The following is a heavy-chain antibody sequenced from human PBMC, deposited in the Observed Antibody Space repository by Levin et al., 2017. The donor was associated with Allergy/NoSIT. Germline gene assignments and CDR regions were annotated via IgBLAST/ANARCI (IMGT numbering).Heavy chain of an antibody. D-gene: IGHD3-10*01. J-gene: IGHJ3*02. V-gene: IGHV1-2*02. CDR3: AREQTSSGTYSDAFDI. Sequence: ASVKVSCKASGYTFTGYYMHWVRQAPGQGLEWMGWINPNSGGTNYAQKFQGRVTMTRDTSISTAYMELSSLRSDDTAVFYCAREQTSSGTYSDAFDIWGQGTMVTVSS. CDR2: INPNSGGT. CDR1: GYTFTGYY.